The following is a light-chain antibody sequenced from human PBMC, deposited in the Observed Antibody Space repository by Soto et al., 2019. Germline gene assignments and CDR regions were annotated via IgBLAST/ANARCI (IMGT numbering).Light chain of an antibody. V-gene: IGKV3-20*01. CDR3: QQYDNSFT. Sequence: EIVLTQSPGTLSLSPGERVTLSCRASQSVSNNYLAWYQQKPGQAPRLLIYGASTRATGIPDRFSGSGSGTDFTLTISRLEPEDFAVYYCQQYDNSFTFGGGTKVDIK. J-gene: IGKJ4*01. CDR2: GAS. CDR1: QSVSNNY.